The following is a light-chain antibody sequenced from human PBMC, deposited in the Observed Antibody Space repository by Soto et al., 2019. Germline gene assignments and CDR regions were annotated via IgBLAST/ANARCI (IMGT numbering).Light chain of an antibody. CDR3: QQSYSTLIT. J-gene: IGKJ5*01. CDR1: QSISSY. V-gene: IGKV1-39*01. Sequence: DIQMTQSPSSLSASVGDRVTITCRASQSISSYLNWYQQKPGKAPKLLIYAASSLQSGVPSRFSGSGSGTDFTLTISSLRPEDFATYYCQQSYSTLITFGQGKRLEIK. CDR2: AAS.